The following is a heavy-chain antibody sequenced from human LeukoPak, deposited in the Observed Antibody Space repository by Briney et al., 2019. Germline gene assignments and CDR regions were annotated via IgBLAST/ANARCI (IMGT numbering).Heavy chain of an antibody. D-gene: IGHD4-11*01. J-gene: IGHJ4*02. V-gene: IGHV1-3*01. Sequence: AASVTVSCTASGYTFTHYAVHWVRQAPGQRLEWMGWANVGNDYTESSQKFQDRLTITSDTTATTVYMELSSLRSEDTAVYYCARDDFSTYPGLNYFDYWGQGSLVTVSS. CDR2: ANVGNDYT. CDR3: ARDDFSTYPGLNYFDY. CDR1: GYTFTHYA.